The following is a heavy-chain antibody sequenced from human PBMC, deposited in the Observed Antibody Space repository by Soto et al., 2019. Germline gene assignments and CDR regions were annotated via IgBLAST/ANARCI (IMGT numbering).Heavy chain of an antibody. J-gene: IGHJ4*02. CDR1: GFTFSSYG. V-gene: IGHV3-30*18. D-gene: IGHD6-6*01. CDR3: AKDIKSIASPPDFDY. Sequence: QVQLVESGGGVVQPGRSLRLSCAASGFTFSSYGMHWVRQAPGKGLEWVAVISYDGSNKYYADSVKGLFTISRDNYKNTLYLQLNSLRAEDTAVYYCAKDIKSIASPPDFDYWGQGTLVTVSS. CDR2: ISYDGSNK.